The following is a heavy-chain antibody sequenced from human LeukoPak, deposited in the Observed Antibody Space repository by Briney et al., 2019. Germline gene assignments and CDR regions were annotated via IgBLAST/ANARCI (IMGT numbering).Heavy chain of an antibody. J-gene: IGHJ4*02. CDR2: INPNSGDT. D-gene: IGHD5-12*01. V-gene: IGHV1-2*02. CDR1: GYTFTGYY. CDR3: AKNPYEYYFDY. Sequence: ASVKVSCKASGYTFTGYYMHWVRQAPGQGLEWMGWINPNSGDTNYAQKFQGRVTMTRDTSIRTAYLELSGLRSDDTAVYYCAKNPYEYYFDYWGQGALVTVSS.